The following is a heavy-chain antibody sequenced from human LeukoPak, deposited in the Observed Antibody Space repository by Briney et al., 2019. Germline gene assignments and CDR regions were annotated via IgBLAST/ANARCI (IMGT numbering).Heavy chain of an antibody. CDR3: ARQREGYFDL. V-gene: IGHV4-61*02. J-gene: IGHJ2*01. CDR2: IYTSGST. CDR1: GGSISSGSYY. Sequence: SETLSLTCTVSGGSISSGSYYWSWIRQPAGKGLEWIGRIYTSGSTNYNPSLKSRVIMLVVTSKNQFSLKLSSVTAADTAVYYCARQREGYFDLWSRGTRVTVSS.